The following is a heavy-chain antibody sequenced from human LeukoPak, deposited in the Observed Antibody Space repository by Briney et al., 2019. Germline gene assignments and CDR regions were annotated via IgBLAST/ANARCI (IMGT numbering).Heavy chain of an antibody. D-gene: IGHD7-27*01. Sequence: GGSLRLSCAASGFTFSSYSMNWVRQAPGKGLEWVSSISSSSSYIYYADSVKGRFTISRDNAKNSLYLRMNSLRAEDTAVYYCARAYARTGGPLDYWGQGTLVTVSS. CDR2: ISSSSSYI. J-gene: IGHJ4*02. V-gene: IGHV3-21*01. CDR1: GFTFSSYS. CDR3: ARAYARTGGPLDY.